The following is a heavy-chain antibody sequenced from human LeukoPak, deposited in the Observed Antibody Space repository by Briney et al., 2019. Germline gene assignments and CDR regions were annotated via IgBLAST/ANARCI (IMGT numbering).Heavy chain of an antibody. CDR3: AGANIVVVPAARDDEINWFDP. Sequence: ASVKVSCKASGYTFTSYGISWVRQAPGQGLEWMGWISAYNGNTNYAQKLQGRVTMTTDTSTSTAYMEPRSLRSDDTAVYYCAGANIVVVPAARDDEINWFDPWGQGNGVTVSS. D-gene: IGHD2-2*01. J-gene: IGHJ5*02. CDR1: GYTFTSYG. V-gene: IGHV1-18*01. CDR2: ISAYNGNT.